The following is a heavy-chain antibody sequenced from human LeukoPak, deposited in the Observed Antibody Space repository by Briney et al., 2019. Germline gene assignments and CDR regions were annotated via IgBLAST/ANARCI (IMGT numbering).Heavy chain of an antibody. Sequence: GASVKASCKVSGYTLTELSMHWVRQAPGKGLEWMGGFDPEDGETIYAQKFQGRVTMTEDTSTDTAYMELSSLRSEDTAVYYCATKQTYYDILTGLTHNRFDPWGQGTLVTASS. D-gene: IGHD3-9*01. CDR1: GYTLTELS. CDR2: FDPEDGET. V-gene: IGHV1-24*01. J-gene: IGHJ5*02. CDR3: ATKQTYYDILTGLTHNRFDP.